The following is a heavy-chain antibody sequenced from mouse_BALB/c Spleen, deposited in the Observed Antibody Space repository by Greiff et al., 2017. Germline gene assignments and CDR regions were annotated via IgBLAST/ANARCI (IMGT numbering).Heavy chain of an antibody. CDR1: GFTFSSFG. D-gene: IGHD1-1*01. V-gene: IGHV5-17*02. CDR3: ARRATVVAADAMDY. CDR2: ISSGSSTI. J-gene: IGHJ4*01. Sequence: DVHLVESGGGLVQPGGSRKLSCAASGFTFSSFGMHWVRQAPEKGLEWVAYISSGSSTIYYADTVKGRFTISRDNPKNTLFLQMTSLRSEDTAMYYCARRATVVAADAMDYWGQGTSVTVSS.